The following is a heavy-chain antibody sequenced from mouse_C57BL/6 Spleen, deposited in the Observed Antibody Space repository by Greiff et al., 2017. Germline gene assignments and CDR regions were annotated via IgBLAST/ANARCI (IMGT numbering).Heavy chain of an antibody. Sequence: QVQLQQSGPELVKPGASVKISCKASGYAFSSSWMNWVKQRPGKGLEWIGRFYPGDGDTNDNGKFKGKATLTADKSSSTAYMQLSSLTSEDSAVYFCARSGYRHYYAMDYWGQGTSVTVSS. CDR1: GYAFSSSW. CDR3: ARSGYRHYYAMDY. V-gene: IGHV1-82*01. J-gene: IGHJ4*01. CDR2: FYPGDGDT. D-gene: IGHD2-14*01.